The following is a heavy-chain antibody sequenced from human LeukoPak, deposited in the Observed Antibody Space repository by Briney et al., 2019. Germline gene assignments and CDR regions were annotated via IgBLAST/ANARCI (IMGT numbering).Heavy chain of an antibody. Sequence: GGSLRLSCAASGFTFSSYAMSWVRQAPGKGLEWVSAISGSGGSTYYADSVKGRFTISRDNSKNTLYLQMSSLRAEDTAVHYCAKVDRNTYYYDSSLYYFDYWGQGTLVTVSS. J-gene: IGHJ4*02. CDR1: GFTFSSYA. V-gene: IGHV3-23*01. D-gene: IGHD3-22*01. CDR3: AKVDRNTYYYDSSLYYFDY. CDR2: ISGSGGST.